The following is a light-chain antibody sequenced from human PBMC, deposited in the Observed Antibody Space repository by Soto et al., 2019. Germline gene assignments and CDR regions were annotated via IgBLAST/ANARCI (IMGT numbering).Light chain of an antibody. CDR3: QQPGA. Sequence: EIVLTQSPGTLSLSPGERATLSCRASQSVSSGYLAWYQQKPGQAPRLLIYGASTRATGIPDRFSGGGSGTDFTLTISRLEPDDFAVYFCQQPGAFGGGTKVEIK. CDR1: QSVSSGY. CDR2: GAS. V-gene: IGKV3-20*01. J-gene: IGKJ4*01.